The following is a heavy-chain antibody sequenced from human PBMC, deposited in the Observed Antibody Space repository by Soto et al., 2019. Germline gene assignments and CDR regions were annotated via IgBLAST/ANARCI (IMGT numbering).Heavy chain of an antibody. D-gene: IGHD3-22*01. V-gene: IGHV3-23*01. CDR3: AKDGHYYDSSGYYPDYYFDY. CDR2: ISGSGGNT. J-gene: IGHJ4*02. CDR1: GFTFSSYA. Sequence: GGSLRLSCAASGFTFSSYAMNWVRQAPGKGLEWVSGISGSGGNTYYADFVKGRFTISRDNFKNTLYLQMNSLRAEDTAIFYCAKDGHYYDSSGYYPDYYFDYWGQGTLVTVSS.